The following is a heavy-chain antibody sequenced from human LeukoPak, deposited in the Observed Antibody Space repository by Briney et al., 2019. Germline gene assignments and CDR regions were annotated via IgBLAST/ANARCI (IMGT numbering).Heavy chain of an antibody. D-gene: IGHD2-2*01. J-gene: IGHJ3*02. CDR3: ARERLPGYCSSTNCYLEGLDAFDI. CDR2: IYTSGST. CDR1: GGSISSGSYY. Sequence: SETLSLTCTVSGGSISSGSYYWSWIRQPAGKGLEWIGRIYTSGSTNHNPSLKSRVTISVDTSKNQFSLKLSSVTAADTAVYYCARERLPGYCSSTNCYLEGLDAFDIWGQGTMVTVSS. V-gene: IGHV4-61*02.